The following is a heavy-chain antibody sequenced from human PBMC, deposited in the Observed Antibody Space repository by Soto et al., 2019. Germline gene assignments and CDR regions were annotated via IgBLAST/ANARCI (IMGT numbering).Heavy chain of an antibody. J-gene: IGHJ6*02. CDR2: VDDSGST. CDR3: AKDRTRIGGGSRLYYYGMDV. CDR1: GASISGNY. V-gene: IGHV4-59*01. Sequence: QVQLQESGPGLVKPSGTLSLTCAVSGASISGNYWSWIRQPPGKGLEWIGFVDDSGSTNYNPSLKSLVILSVETSKIQFSLKLRSVTAADTAVYYCAKDRTRIGGGSRLYYYGMDVWGQGTTVTVSS. D-gene: IGHD2-2*01.